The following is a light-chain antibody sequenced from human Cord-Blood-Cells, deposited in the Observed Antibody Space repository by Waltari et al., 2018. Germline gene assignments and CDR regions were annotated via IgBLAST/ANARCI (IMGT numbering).Light chain of an antibody. CDR1: SSDVGGYNY. V-gene: IGLV2-11*01. J-gene: IGLJ1*01. Sequence: QSALTQSRSVSGSPGQSVTISCPGTSSDVGGYNYVSWYQQHPGKAPKPMIYDVSKRPSGVPDRFSGSKSGNTASLTISGLQAEDEADYYCCSYAGSYVFGTGTKVTVL. CDR3: CSYAGSYV. CDR2: DVS.